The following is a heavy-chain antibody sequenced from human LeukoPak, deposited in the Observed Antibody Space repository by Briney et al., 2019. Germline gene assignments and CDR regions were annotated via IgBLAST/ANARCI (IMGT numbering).Heavy chain of an antibody. CDR2: ISGSGGST. V-gene: IGHV3-23*01. J-gene: IGHJ5*02. Sequence: GRSLTLSCAASEFTFTTYGMHWVRQAPGKGLEWVSAISGSGGSTYYADSVKGRFTISRDNSKNTLYLQMNSLRAEDTAVYYCAKDLVPSGAWGQGTLVTVSS. CDR1: EFTFTTYG. CDR3: AKDLVPSGA. D-gene: IGHD1-26*01.